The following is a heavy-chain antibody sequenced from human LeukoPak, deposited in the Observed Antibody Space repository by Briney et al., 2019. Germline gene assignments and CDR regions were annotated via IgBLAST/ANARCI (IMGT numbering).Heavy chain of an antibody. CDR2: IYPGDSDT. J-gene: IGHJ6*03. CDR1: GYSFTSYW. V-gene: IGHV5-51*01. CDR3: VLSADYTAFYYYMDV. Sequence: GESLKISCKGSGYSFTSYWIGWVRQMPGKGLEWMGIIYPGDSDTRCSPSFQGQVTISADKSISTAYLQWSSLKASDTAMYYCVLSADYTAFYYYMDVCGKGTTVTVSS. D-gene: IGHD4-11*01.